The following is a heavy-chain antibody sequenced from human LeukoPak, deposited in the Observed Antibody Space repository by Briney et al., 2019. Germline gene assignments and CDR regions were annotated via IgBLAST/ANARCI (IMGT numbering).Heavy chain of an antibody. Sequence: SVKVSCKASGGTFSSYAISWVRQAPGQGLEWMGRIIPILGIANYAQKFQGRVTIAADKSTSTAYMELSSLRSEDTAVYYCARDNGGWDYSNLGWFDPWGQGTLVTVSS. V-gene: IGHV1-69*04. CDR2: IIPILGIA. J-gene: IGHJ5*02. D-gene: IGHD4-11*01. CDR3: ARDNGGWDYSNLGWFDP. CDR1: GGTFSSYA.